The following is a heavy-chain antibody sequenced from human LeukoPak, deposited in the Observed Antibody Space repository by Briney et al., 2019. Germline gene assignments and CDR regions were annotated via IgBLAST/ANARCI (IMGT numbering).Heavy chain of an antibody. CDR2: IWYDGSNK. V-gene: IGHV3-33*01. Sequence: GALRLSFAAAGVTFRCYGEHRGRPGPGKGVGGGGVIWYDGSNKYYADSVKGRFTISRDNSKNTLYLQMNSLRAEDTAVYYCARDQSYQGYYGMDVWGQGTTVTVSS. CDR1: GVTFRCYG. CDR3: ARDQSYQGYYGMDV. J-gene: IGHJ6*02. D-gene: IGHD2-2*01.